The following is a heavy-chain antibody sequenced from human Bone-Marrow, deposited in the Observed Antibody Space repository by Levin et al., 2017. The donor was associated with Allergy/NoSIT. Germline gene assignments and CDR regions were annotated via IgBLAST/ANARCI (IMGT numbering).Heavy chain of an antibody. CDR2: ISYDGSNK. CDR3: ARMPSPYSSGWSDNWFDP. V-gene: IGHV3-30*04. D-gene: IGHD6-19*01. CDR1: GFTFSSYA. J-gene: IGHJ5*02. Sequence: SGGSLRLSCAASGFTFSSYAMHWVRQAPGKGLEWVAVISYDGSNKYYADSVKGRFTISRDNSKNTLYLQMNSLRAEDTAVYYCARMPSPYSSGWSDNWFDPWGQGTLVTVSS.